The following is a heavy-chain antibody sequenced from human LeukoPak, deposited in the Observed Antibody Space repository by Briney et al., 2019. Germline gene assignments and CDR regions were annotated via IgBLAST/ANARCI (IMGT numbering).Heavy chain of an antibody. CDR3: ASNQWLVHP. CDR1: GSSISSSSYY. Sequence: ASETLSLTCTVSGSSISSSSYYWGWIRQPPGKGLEWIGSIYYSGSTYYNPSLKSRVTISVDTSKNQFSLKLSSVTAADTAVYYCASNQWLVHPWGQGTLVTVSS. J-gene: IGHJ5*02. V-gene: IGHV4-39*01. CDR2: IYYSGST. D-gene: IGHD6-19*01.